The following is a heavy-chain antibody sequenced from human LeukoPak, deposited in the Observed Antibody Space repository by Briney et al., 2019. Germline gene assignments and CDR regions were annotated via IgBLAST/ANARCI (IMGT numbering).Heavy chain of an antibody. J-gene: IGHJ4*02. CDR3: AGASGLRFLEWVPASIDY. V-gene: IGHV4-59*01. CDR2: TYYSGST. Sequence: PSETLSLTCTVPRGSTSSYYWSWVPEPPGKGLEWIGHTYYSGSTNYNPSLKSRVTISEDTSKNQFSLKLSFVTAADTAVYYCAGASGLRFLEWVPASIDYWGQGTLVTVSS. CDR1: RGSTSSYY. D-gene: IGHD3-3*01.